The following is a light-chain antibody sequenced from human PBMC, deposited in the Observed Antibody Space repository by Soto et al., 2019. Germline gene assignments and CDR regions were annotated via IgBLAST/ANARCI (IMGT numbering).Light chain of an antibody. J-gene: IGLJ2*01. CDR2: GNS. V-gene: IGLV1-40*01. Sequence: QSVLTQPPSVSGAPGQRVTIYCTGSSSNIGAGYDVHWYQQLPGTAPKLLIYGNSNRPSGVPDRFSGSKSGTSASLAITGLQAEDEADYYCQSYDSSLSGSGVFGGGTKVTVL. CDR3: QSYDSSLSGSGV. CDR1: SSNIGAGYD.